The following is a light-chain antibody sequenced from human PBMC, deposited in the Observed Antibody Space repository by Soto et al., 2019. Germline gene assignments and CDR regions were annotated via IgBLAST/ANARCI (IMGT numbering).Light chain of an antibody. V-gene: IGKV3-11*01. CDR2: DAS. J-gene: IGKJ4*01. Sequence: EIVLTQSPATLSLSPGERATLSCRASQSVSSYLAWYQQKPGQAPRLLIYDASNRATGIPARFSGSGSGTDFTLTISSLEPDDFAVYYCQQRSSWPLTFGGGTKMESK. CDR1: QSVSSY. CDR3: QQRSSWPLT.